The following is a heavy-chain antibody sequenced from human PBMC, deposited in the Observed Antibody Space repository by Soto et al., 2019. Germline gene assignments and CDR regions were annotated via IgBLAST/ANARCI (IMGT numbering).Heavy chain of an antibody. CDR1: GFTFSSYS. CDR2: ISYDGSNK. D-gene: IGHD1-7*01. J-gene: IGHJ4*02. V-gene: IGHV3-30-3*01. Sequence: QVQLVESGGGAVQPGRSLRLSCAASGFTFSSYSMHWVRQAPGKGVEWVAVISYDGSNKYYADSVKGRFTISRDNSKNTLYLQMNSLRGEDTAVYYCARDRGTGTFSYWGQGTLVTVSS. CDR3: ARDRGTGTFSY.